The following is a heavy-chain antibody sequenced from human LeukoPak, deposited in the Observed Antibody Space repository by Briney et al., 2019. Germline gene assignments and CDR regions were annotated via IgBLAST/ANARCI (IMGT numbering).Heavy chain of an antibody. D-gene: IGHD6-13*01. CDR1: GFTFSSYG. CDR2: ISFDRSNK. V-gene: IGHV3-30*18. J-gene: IGHJ4*02. CDR3: AKDPIPGRIAAAGTGRFDY. Sequence: SGGSLRLSCAASGFTFSSYGMHWVRQAPGKGLEWVAVISFDRSNKYCSDSVKGRFTISRDNSKNTLYLQMNSLRAEDTAVYYCAKDPIPGRIAAAGTGRFDYWGQGTLVTVAS.